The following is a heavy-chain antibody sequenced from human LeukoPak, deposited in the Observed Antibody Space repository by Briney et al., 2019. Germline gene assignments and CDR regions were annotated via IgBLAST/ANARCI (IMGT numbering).Heavy chain of an antibody. CDR3: AKDGLGYGSGSYYSIEIAYYFDY. J-gene: IGHJ4*02. D-gene: IGHD3-10*01. CDR2: ISGSGGST. CDR1: GFTFSSYG. Sequence: PGGSLRLSCAASGFTFSSYGMSWVRQAPGKGLEWVSAISGSGGSTYYADSVKGRFTISRDNSKNTLYLQMNSLRAEDTAVYYCAKDGLGYGSGSYYSIEIAYYFDYWGQGTLVTVSS. V-gene: IGHV3-23*01.